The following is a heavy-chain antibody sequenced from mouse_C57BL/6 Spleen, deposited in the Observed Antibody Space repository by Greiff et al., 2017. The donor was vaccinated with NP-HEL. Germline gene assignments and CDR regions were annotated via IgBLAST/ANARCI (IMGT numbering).Heavy chain of an antibody. CDR3: TRAYSNPAWFAY. Sequence: EVQLQQSGTVLARPGASVKMSCKTSGYTFTSYWMHWVKQRPGQGLEWIGAIYPGNSDTSYNQKFKGKAKLTAVTSASTAYMELSSLTNEDSAVYYWTRAYSNPAWFAYWGQGTLVTVSA. CDR2: IYPGNSDT. CDR1: GYTFTSYW. J-gene: IGHJ3*01. V-gene: IGHV1-5*01. D-gene: IGHD2-5*01.